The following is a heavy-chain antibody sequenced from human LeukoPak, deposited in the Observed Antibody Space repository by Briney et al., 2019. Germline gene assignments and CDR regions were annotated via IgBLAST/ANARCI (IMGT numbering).Heavy chain of an antibody. CDR3: AKVVTGSRNAFDI. V-gene: IGHV3-74*01. Sequence: PGGSLRLSCAASGFSVTTSWMHWVRQAPGKGLVWVSRVNPEGSNSDYADSVKGRFTISRDNAMNTLYLQMNSLRAEDTALYFCAKVVTGSRNAFDIWGQGTMVTVSS. D-gene: IGHD1-20*01. J-gene: IGHJ3*02. CDR2: VNPEGSNS. CDR1: GFSVTTSW.